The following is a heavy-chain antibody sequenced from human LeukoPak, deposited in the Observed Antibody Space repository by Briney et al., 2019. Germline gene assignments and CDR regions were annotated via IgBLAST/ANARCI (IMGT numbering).Heavy chain of an antibody. V-gene: IGHV4-59*12. J-gene: IGHJ4*02. Sequence: PSETLSLTCTVSGGSISTYYWSWIRQPPGKGLEWLGYIYHSGSTTYNPSLKSRVTISVDTSKNQFSLKLSSVTAADTAVYYCARNVVDTAMAIYYWGQGTLVTVSS. D-gene: IGHD5-18*01. CDR2: IYHSGST. CDR3: ARNVVDTAMAIYY. CDR1: GGSISTYY.